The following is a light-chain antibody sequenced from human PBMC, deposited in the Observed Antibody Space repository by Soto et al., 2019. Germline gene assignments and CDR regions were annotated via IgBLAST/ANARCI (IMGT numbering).Light chain of an antibody. CDR2: EVS. CDR1: SSDVGGYNY. Sequence: QSVLTQPASVSGSPGQSITISCTGTSSDVGGYNYVSWYQQHPGKAPKLMIYEVSNRPSGVSNRFSGAKSGNTASLTISGLQAEDEADYYCSSYTSSTSLPYVFGTGTKLTLL. V-gene: IGLV2-14*01. CDR3: SSYTSSTSLPYV. J-gene: IGLJ1*01.